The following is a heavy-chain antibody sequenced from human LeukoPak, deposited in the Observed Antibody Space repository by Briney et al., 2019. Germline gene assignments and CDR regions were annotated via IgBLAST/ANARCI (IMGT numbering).Heavy chain of an antibody. J-gene: IGHJ2*01. Sequence: GGSLRLSCAASGFSFRSYWMHWVRQLPGKGLEWVSLMIGSGGSTYYADSVKGRFTISRDNSKNTLYLQMNSLRAEDTAVYFCAKTRDWYFDLWGRGTLVAVSS. CDR2: MIGSGGST. D-gene: IGHD2-2*01. CDR1: GFSFRSYW. V-gene: IGHV3-23*01. CDR3: AKTRDWYFDL.